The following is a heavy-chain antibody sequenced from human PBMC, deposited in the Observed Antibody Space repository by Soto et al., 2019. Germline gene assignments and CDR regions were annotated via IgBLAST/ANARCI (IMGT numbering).Heavy chain of an antibody. CDR1: GFTFTTYG. Sequence: GGSLRLSCAASGFTFTTYGMNWVRQAPGKGLEWVSGVSGSGGSTYHADSVKGRFTISRDNSKNTLYLQMNSLRAEDTAVYYCAKDRDFWSGYLAPDAFDIWGQGTMVTVSS. V-gene: IGHV3-23*01. CDR3: AKDRDFWSGYLAPDAFDI. D-gene: IGHD3-3*01. CDR2: VSGSGGST. J-gene: IGHJ3*02.